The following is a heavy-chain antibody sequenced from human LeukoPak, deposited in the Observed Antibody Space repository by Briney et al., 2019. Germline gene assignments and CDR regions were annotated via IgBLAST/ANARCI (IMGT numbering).Heavy chain of an antibody. J-gene: IGHJ4*02. CDR2: IGTAGDT. Sequence: GGSLRLSCAASGFTFSDHDMHWVRQATGEGLEWVSAIGTAGDTYYTGSVKGRFTISKENAKNSLYLQMNSLRAGDTAVYYCARVAKERVGGVYYFDYWGQGTLVTVSS. V-gene: IGHV3-13*01. CDR3: ARVAKERVGGVYYFDY. D-gene: IGHD1-1*01. CDR1: GFTFSDHD.